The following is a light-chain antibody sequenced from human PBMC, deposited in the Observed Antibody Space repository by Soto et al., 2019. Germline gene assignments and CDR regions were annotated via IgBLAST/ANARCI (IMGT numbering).Light chain of an antibody. CDR2: AAS. J-gene: IGKJ1*01. Sequence: DIQMTQSPSSLSASVGDRVTITCRASQSISSYLNWYQQKPGKAPKLLIYAASSLQSGVPSRFSGSGSGTDFTLTISSLQPEDFGTYYCQQSYNFPRTFGQGTKVDIK. CDR3: QQSYNFPRT. CDR1: QSISSY. V-gene: IGKV1-39*01.